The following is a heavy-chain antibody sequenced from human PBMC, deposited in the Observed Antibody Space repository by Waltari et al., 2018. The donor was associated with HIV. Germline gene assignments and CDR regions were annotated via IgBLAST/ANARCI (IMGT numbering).Heavy chain of an antibody. Sequence: QVQLVQSGAEVKKPGSSVKVSCKASGGTFNSYAISWVRQAPGQGLEWVGGIIPVFGTASYAQNFQDRVTLTADESTNTAYMEFTSLRSDDTGLYYCVKTVQGAGLDDAFDLWGQGTVVSVS. D-gene: IGHD1-1*01. J-gene: IGHJ3*01. CDR3: VKTVQGAGLDDAFDL. CDR1: GGTFNSYA. V-gene: IGHV1-69*01. CDR2: IIPVFGTA.